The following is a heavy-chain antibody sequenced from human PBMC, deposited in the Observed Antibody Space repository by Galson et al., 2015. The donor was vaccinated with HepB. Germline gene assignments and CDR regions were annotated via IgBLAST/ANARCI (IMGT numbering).Heavy chain of an antibody. J-gene: IGHJ4*02. CDR3: VKDRSISVSYVGFR. V-gene: IGHV3-74*01. D-gene: IGHD1-26*01. CDR1: GFTFSSHY. CDR2: INYDGSDT. Sequence: SLRLSCAASGFTFSSHYMHWVRQAPGKGLVWVSRINYDGSDTIYADSVRGRFTISRDNAKNTLYLQMKSLRAEDTALYYCVKDRSISVSYVGFRWGQGSLLSVSS.